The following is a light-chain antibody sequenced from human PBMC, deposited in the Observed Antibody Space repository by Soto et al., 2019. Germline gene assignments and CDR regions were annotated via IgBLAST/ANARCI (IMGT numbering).Light chain of an antibody. J-gene: IGLJ3*02. CDR1: RSNIGNNY. V-gene: IGLV1-51*01. CDR2: DND. CDR3: EAWDSNLSGGV. Sequence: QSVLTQPPSVSAAPVQKVTVSCSGSRSNIGNNYVSWYQHLPGTAPKLLIYDNDKRPSGIPDRFSASKSGTSATLDITGLQTGDEADYYCEAWDSNLSGGVFGGGTKLPVL.